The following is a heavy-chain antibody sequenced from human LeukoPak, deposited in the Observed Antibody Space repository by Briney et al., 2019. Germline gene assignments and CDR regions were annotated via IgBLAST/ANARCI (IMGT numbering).Heavy chain of an antibody. J-gene: IGHJ3*02. CDR1: GYTFTSYG. CDR3: ARVGHNAFDI. CDR2: ISGYNGNT. V-gene: IGHV1-18*01. Sequence: ASVRVSCKASGYTFTSYGLTWVRQAPGQGLGWMGWISGYNGNTNYAQKLQGRVTMTTDTSASTAYMELRSLRSDDTAVYYCARVGHNAFDIWGQGTMVTVSS.